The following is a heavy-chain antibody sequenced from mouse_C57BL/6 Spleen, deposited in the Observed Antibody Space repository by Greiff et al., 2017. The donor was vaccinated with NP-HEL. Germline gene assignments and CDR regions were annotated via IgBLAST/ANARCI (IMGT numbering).Heavy chain of an antibody. CDR1: GYSFTDYC. V-gene: IGHV1-39*01. D-gene: IGHD2-5*01. Sequence: EVQLQQSGPELVKPGASVKISCKASGYSFTDYCMNWVKQRTGKSLEWIGMINPNYGTTSYNQKFKGKATLTVDKSSSTAYMQLNSLTSEDSAVYYCARDYYSSCAMGYWGKGTSVTVSS. J-gene: IGHJ4*01. CDR3: ARDYYSSCAMGY. CDR2: INPNYGTT.